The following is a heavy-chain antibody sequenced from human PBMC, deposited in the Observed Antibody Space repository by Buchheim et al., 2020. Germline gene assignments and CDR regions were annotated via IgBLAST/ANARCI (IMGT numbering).Heavy chain of an antibody. CDR2: ISYDGSNK. CDR1: GFTFSSYG. CDR3: AKDGRDY. J-gene: IGHJ4*02. V-gene: IGHV3-30*18. Sequence: VQLVESGGGVVQPGRSLRLSCAASGFTFSSYGMHWVRQAPGKGLEWVAVISYDGSNKYYADSVKGRFTISRDNSKNTLYLQMNSLRAEDTAVYYCAKDGRDYWGQGTL.